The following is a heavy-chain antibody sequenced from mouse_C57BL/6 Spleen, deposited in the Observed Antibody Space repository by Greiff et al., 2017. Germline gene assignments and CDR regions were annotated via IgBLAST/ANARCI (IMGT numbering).Heavy chain of an antibody. J-gene: IGHJ4*01. CDR2: IHPNSGST. D-gene: IGHD2-4*01. CDR1: GYTFTSYW. Sequence: QVQLQQPGAELVKPGASVKLSCKASGYTFTSYWMHWVKQRPGQGLEWIGMIHPNSGSTNYNEKFKSKATLTVDKSSSTAYMQLSSLTSEDSAVYYCATSRYYDYAMDYWGQGTSVTVSS. V-gene: IGHV1-64*01. CDR3: ATSRYYDYAMDY.